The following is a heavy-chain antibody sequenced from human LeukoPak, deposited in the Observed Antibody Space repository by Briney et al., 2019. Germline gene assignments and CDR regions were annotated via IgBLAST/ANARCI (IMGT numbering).Heavy chain of an antibody. CDR3: ARESIAAVGHAFDI. CDR1: GGSFSGYF. D-gene: IGHD6-13*01. V-gene: IGHV4-34*01. J-gene: IGHJ3*02. CDR2: ISHSGST. Sequence: SETLSLTCAVYGGSFSGYFWSYIRQPPGKGLEWLGEISHSGSTNYSPSLKSRVTISVDTSKNQFSLKLSSVTAADTAVYYCARESIAAVGHAFDIWGQGTMVTVSS.